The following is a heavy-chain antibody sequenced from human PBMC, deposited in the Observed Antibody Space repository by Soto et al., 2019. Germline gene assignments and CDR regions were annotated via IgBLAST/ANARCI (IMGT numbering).Heavy chain of an antibody. J-gene: IGHJ4*02. CDR2: INHSGST. CDR1: GGSFSGYY. V-gene: IGHV4-34*01. CDR3: ARGRRGSLRGRRDYVLRYYFDY. Sequence: SETLSLTYAVYGGSFSGYYWSWIRQPPGKGLEWIGEINHSGSTNYNPSLKSRVTISVDTSKNQFSLKLSSVTAADTAVYYCARGRRGSLRGRRDYVLRYYFDYWGQGTLVTVSS. D-gene: IGHD4-17*01.